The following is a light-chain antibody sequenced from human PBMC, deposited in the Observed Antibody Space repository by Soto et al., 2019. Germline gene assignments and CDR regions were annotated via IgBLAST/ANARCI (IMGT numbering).Light chain of an antibody. J-gene: IGKJ2*01. CDR1: QSVSSSY. V-gene: IGKV3-20*01. CDR2: AAS. CDR3: QQYGSSPYT. Sequence: EIVLTQSPGTLSLSTGERATLSCRASQSVSSSYLAWYQQKPGQAPRLLIFAASSRATGIPDRFSGSGSETDFTITISGLEPEDFEVYYCQQYGSSPYTFGLGTKLQIK.